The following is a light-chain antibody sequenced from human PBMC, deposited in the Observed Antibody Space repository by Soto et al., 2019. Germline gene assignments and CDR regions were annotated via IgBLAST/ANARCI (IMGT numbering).Light chain of an antibody. CDR3: RAWDSSTVV. Sequence: SYELTQPPSVSVSPGQTATITCSGDKLGDKYAAWYQQKPGQSTVLVIYQETKRPSRIPERFSGSNSWNTATLTVSGTQALEEADYYCRAWDSSTVVFGGGTKVTVL. J-gene: IGLJ2*01. CDR1: KLGDKY. CDR2: QET. V-gene: IGLV3-1*01.